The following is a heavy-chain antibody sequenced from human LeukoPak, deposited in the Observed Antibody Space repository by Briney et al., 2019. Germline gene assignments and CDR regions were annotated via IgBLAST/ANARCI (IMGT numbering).Heavy chain of an antibody. J-gene: IGHJ4*02. V-gene: IGHV4-59*08. CDR2: IYYSGST. Sequence: SETLSLTYTVSGGSISSYYWSWIRQPPGKGLEWIGYIYYSGSTNYNPSLKSRVTISVDTSKNQFSLKLSSVTAADTAVYYCARHGPRLVPFDYWGQGTLVTVSS. CDR1: GGSISSYY. D-gene: IGHD6-6*01. CDR3: ARHGPRLVPFDY.